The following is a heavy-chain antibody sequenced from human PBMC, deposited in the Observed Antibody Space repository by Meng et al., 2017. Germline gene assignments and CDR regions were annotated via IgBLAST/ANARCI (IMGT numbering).Heavy chain of an antibody. CDR3: ARIWNSLKDYDY. CDR1: GGTFSSYA. J-gene: IGHJ4*02. CDR2: IIPIFGTA. D-gene: IGHD1-7*01. Sequence: GRLWRSGAGLKKPGSSVKASCKASGGTFSSYAISWVRQAPGQGLEWMGGIIPIFGTANYAQKFQGRVTITADESTSTAYMELSSLRSEDTAVYYCARIWNSLKDYDYWGQGTLVTVSS. V-gene: IGHV1-69*01.